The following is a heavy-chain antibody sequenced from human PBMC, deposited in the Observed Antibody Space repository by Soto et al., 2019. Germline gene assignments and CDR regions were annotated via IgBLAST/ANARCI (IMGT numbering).Heavy chain of an antibody. D-gene: IGHD5-18*01. CDR3: ARERGYSYGLPKTYYYYGMDV. J-gene: IGHJ6*01. V-gene: IGHV4-34*01. Sequence: QVQLQQWGAGLLKPSETLSLTCAVYGGSFSGYYWSWIRQPPGKGLEWIGEINHSGSTNYNPSLKSRVTISVDTSKNQFSLKLSSVTAADTAVYYCARERGYSYGLPKTYYYYGMDVW. CDR2: INHSGST. CDR1: GGSFSGYY.